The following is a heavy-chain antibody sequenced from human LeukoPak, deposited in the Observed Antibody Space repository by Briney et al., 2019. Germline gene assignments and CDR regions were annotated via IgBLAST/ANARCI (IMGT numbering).Heavy chain of an antibody. CDR3: ANLGGIAASLGYFDY. Sequence: SVKVSCKASGGTFSSYAISWVRQAPGQGLEWMGGIIPIFGTANYAQKFQGRVTITADESTSTAYMELSSLRSEDTAVYYCANLGGIAASLGYFDYWGQGTLVTVSS. J-gene: IGHJ4*02. CDR1: GGTFSSYA. D-gene: IGHD6-13*01. V-gene: IGHV1-69*01. CDR2: IIPIFGTA.